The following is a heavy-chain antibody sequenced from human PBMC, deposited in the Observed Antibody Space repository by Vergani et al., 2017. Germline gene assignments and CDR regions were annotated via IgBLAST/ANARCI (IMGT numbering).Heavy chain of an antibody. V-gene: IGHV3-74*01. CDR2: INSDGSST. D-gene: IGHD3-22*01. J-gene: IGHJ6*02. CDR3: AREEIDSTYGMDV. CDR1: GFTFSSYW. Sequence: EVQLVESGGGLVQPGGSLRLSCAASGFTFSSYWMHWVRQAPGKGLVWVSRINSDGSSTSYADSVKGRFTISRDNAKNTLCLQMNSLRAEDTAVYYCAREEIDSTYGMDVWGQGTTVTVSS.